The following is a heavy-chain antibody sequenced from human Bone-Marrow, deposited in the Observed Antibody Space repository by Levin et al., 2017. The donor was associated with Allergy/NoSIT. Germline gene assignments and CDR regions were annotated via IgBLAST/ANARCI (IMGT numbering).Heavy chain of an antibody. Sequence: PGGSLRLSCVASGFTLSSFDLNWVRQAPGKGLEWISYISSSESSIYYADSVKGRFTVSIDSAKNSLYLQMNSLRVEDTAVYFCARRKRIAIFGVIMRKYFGMDVWGQGTTVTVSS. CDR1: GFTLSSFD. V-gene: IGHV3-48*03. CDR2: ISSSESSI. CDR3: ARRKRIAIFGVIMRKYFGMDV. D-gene: IGHD3-3*01. J-gene: IGHJ6*02.